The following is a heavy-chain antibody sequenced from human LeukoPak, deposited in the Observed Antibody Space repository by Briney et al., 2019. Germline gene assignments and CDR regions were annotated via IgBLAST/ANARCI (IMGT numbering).Heavy chain of an antibody. CDR1: GFTFSSYG. D-gene: IGHD5-24*01. Sequence: GRSLRPSCAASGFTFSSYGMHWVRQAPGKGLEWVAVISYDGSNKYYADSVKGRFTISRDNSKNTLYLQMNSLRAEDTAVYYCAKDGRWLQYYSDYWGQGTLVTVSS. CDR2: ISYDGSNK. V-gene: IGHV3-30*18. CDR3: AKDGRWLQYYSDY. J-gene: IGHJ4*02.